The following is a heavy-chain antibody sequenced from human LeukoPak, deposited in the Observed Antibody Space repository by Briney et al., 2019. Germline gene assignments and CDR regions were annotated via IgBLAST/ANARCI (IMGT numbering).Heavy chain of an antibody. CDR1: GGSISSHY. CDR2: IYYSGST. V-gene: IGHV4-59*11. D-gene: IGHD3-3*01. Sequence: PSETLSLTCTVSGGSISSHYWSWIRQPPGKGLEWIGYIYYSGSTNYNPPLKSRVAISVDTSKNQFSLKLSSVTAADTAVYYCARTYYDFWSGYYPNWFDPWGQGTLVTVSS. J-gene: IGHJ5*02. CDR3: ARTYYDFWSGYYPNWFDP.